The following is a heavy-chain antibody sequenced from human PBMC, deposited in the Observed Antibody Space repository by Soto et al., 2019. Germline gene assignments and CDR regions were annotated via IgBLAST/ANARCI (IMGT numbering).Heavy chain of an antibody. J-gene: IGHJ3*02. CDR1: GFTFSDYG. Sequence: GGSLILSCAVSGFTFSDYGMHWVRQAPDKGLEWVAAISYDGTNKYYTDSVKGRFTISRDNSENTLYLQMNSLRAEDTAVYYCAKGKGTGVTRVGAFDIWGQGTMVTVSS. D-gene: IGHD2-8*02. CDR2: ISYDGTNK. CDR3: AKGKGTGVTRVGAFDI. V-gene: IGHV3-30*18.